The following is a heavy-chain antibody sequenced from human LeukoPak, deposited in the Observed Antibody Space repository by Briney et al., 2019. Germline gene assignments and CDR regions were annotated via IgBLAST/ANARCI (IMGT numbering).Heavy chain of an antibody. D-gene: IGHD3-22*01. CDR2: ISGSGGST. CDR1: GFTFSSYA. CDR3: AKTEGDSSGYYYDY. V-gene: IGHV3-23*01. Sequence: PGGSLRLSCAASGFTFSSYAMSWVRQAPGKGLEWVSAISGSGGSTYYADSVKGRFTISRDNSKNTLYLQMNSLRAEDTAVYYCAKTEGDSSGYYYDYWGQGTLVTVSS. J-gene: IGHJ4*02.